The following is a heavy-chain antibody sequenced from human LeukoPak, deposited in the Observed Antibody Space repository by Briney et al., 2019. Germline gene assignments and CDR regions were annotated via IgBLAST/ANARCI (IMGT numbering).Heavy chain of an antibody. CDR1: GFTFSSYS. D-gene: IGHD3-22*01. CDR2: ISSSSSYI. V-gene: IGHV3-21*04. Sequence: GGSLRLSCAASGFTFSSYSMNWVRQAPGKGLEWVSSISSSSSYIYYADSVKGRFTISRDNSKNTLYLQMNSLRAEDTAVYYCAKTLRYYDSSGYEYWGQGTLVTVSS. J-gene: IGHJ4*02. CDR3: AKTLRYYDSSGYEY.